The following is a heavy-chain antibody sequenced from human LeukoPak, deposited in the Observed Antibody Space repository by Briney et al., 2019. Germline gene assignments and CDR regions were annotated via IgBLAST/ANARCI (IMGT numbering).Heavy chain of an antibody. D-gene: IGHD3-10*01. CDR3: TGTYYQNYLDY. J-gene: IGHJ4*02. V-gene: IGHV3-23*01. CDR1: GFPISDHA. CDR2: ISAGGTRT. Sequence: GGSLRLSCVGSGFPISDHAMSWVRQAPGKGLEWVSVISAGGTRTTYSDSVKGRFTVSRDNSENILYLQMNSLRAEDTAVYYCTGTYYQNYLDYWGQGTLVTVSS.